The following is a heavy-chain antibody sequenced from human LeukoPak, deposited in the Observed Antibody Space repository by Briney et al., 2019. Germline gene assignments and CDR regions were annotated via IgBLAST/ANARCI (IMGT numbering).Heavy chain of an antibody. Sequence: KPSETLSRTCAVYGGSFSGYYWSWIRQPPGKGLEWIGEINHSGSTNYNPSLKSRVTISVDTSKNQFSLKLSSVTAADTAVYYCARMAILMVYAKGGWLDPWGQGTLVTVSS. D-gene: IGHD2-8*01. CDR1: GGSFSGYY. CDR3: ARMAILMVYAKGGWLDP. J-gene: IGHJ5*02. CDR2: INHSGST. V-gene: IGHV4-34*01.